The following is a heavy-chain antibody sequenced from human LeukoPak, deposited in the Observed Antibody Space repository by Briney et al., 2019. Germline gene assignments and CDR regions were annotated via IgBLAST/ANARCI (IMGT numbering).Heavy chain of an antibody. V-gene: IGHV3-23*01. D-gene: IGHD6-13*01. CDR2: ISGSGGST. J-gene: IGHJ4*02. Sequence: PGGSLRLSCAASGFTFSSYAMSWVRQAPWKGLEWVSAISGSGGSTYYADSVKGRFTISRDNSKNTLYLQMNSLRGEDTAVYYCAKHQQLVQGYFDYWGQGTLVTVSS. CDR1: GFTFSSYA. CDR3: AKHQQLVQGYFDY.